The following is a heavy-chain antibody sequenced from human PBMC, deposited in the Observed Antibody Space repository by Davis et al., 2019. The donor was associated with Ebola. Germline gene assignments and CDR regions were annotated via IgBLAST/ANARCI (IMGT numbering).Heavy chain of an antibody. V-gene: IGHV3-53*01. D-gene: IGHD6-13*01. J-gene: IGHJ4*02. Sequence: GESLKISCAASGFTVSSNYMSWVRQAPGKGLEWVSVIYSGGSTYYADSVKGRFTISRDNSKNSLYLQMNSLRAEDTAVYYCARMSGDRQQLVAPFDYWGQGTLVTVSS. CDR2: IYSGGST. CDR1: GFTVSSNY. CDR3: ARMSGDRQQLVAPFDY.